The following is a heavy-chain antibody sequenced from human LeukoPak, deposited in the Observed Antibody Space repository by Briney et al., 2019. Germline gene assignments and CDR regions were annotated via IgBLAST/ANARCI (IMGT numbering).Heavy chain of an antibody. D-gene: IGHD1-1*01. CDR1: GFTFSSYG. Sequence: GGSLRLSCAASGFTFSSYGMHWVRQAPGKGQEWVAFIRYDGSNKYYADSVKGRFTISRDNSKNTLYLQMNSLRAEDTALYYCAKGLERESRLDSWGQGTLVTVSS. J-gene: IGHJ4*02. V-gene: IGHV3-30*02. CDR2: IRYDGSNK. CDR3: AKGLERESRLDS.